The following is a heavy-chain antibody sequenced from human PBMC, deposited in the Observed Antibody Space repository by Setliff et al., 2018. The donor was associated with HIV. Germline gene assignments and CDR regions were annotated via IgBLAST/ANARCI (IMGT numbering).Heavy chain of an antibody. CDR3: ARYTSKLDWFDP. V-gene: IGHV4-39*01. CDR2: IHYNGRT. J-gene: IGHJ5*02. CDR1: GDSITNDDHY. Sequence: SETLSLTCTVSGDSITNDDHYWGWIRQPPGKGLEWIAIIHYNGRTYYDPSLKSRVTIFVDTSKTQFYLKLRSVTASDTAVYYCARYTSKLDWFDPWGQGTLVTVTS. D-gene: IGHD2-2*02.